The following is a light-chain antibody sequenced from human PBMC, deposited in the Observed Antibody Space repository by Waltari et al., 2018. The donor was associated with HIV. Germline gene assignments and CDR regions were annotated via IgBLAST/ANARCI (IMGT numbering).Light chain of an antibody. CDR1: QNINNY. J-gene: IGKJ3*01. V-gene: IGKV1-39*01. CDR2: TAT. Sequence: DTQMTQSPSSLSASIGDRITITCRASQNINNYLNWYQQKPGKAPRVLISTATTLHSGVPSRFSGSGSGTDFTLTITGLQPEDFATYFCQQSYTSPTFGPGTTVDLK. CDR3: QQSYTSPT.